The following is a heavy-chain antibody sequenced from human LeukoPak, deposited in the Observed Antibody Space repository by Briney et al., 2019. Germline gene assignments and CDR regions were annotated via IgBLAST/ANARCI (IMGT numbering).Heavy chain of an antibody. Sequence: LRLSCAASGFTFSSYAMSWVRQHPGKGLEWIGYIYYSGSAYYNPSLRSRVAISVDTSKNQFSLKLSSVTAADTAVYYCAREVTAIESFDIWGQGTMVTVSS. CDR2: IYYSGSA. CDR1: GFTFSSYA. CDR3: AREVTAIESFDI. D-gene: IGHD2-21*02. J-gene: IGHJ3*02. V-gene: IGHV4-31*02.